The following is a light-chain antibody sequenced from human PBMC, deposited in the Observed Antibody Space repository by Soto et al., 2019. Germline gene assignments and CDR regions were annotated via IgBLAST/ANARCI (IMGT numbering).Light chain of an antibody. Sequence: EIVLTHSPGTLSLSPLEIATLSCSSSQSVSSSHLAWYQHKPGQAPRLLIYGASTRATGVPARFSGRGSGTEFTLTISSLQSEDFAVYYCQKYNNWPLTFGGGTKVDIK. J-gene: IGKJ4*01. CDR1: QSVSSSH. V-gene: IGKV3-15*01. CDR2: GAS. CDR3: QKYNNWPLT.